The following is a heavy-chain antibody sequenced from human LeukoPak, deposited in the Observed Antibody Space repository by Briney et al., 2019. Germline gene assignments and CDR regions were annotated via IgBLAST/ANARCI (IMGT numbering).Heavy chain of an antibody. D-gene: IGHD3-22*01. CDR2: ISSSSSTI. CDR3: ARGSTYYDSSGQVPFDY. V-gene: IGHV3-48*01. CDR1: GFTFSGSP. J-gene: IGHJ4*02. Sequence: GGSLRLSCAASGFTFSGSPILWVRQAPGKGLEWVSYISSSSSTIYYADSVKGRFTISRDNAKNSLYLQMNSLRAEDTAVYYCARGSTYYDSSGQVPFDYWGQGTLVTVSS.